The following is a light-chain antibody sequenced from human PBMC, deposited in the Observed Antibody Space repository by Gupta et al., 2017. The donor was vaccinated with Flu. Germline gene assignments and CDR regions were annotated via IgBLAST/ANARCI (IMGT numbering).Light chain of an antibody. CDR1: PSVFYSPNNQNY. J-gene: IGKJ2*01. Sequence: FVMTQSPDSLAVSLGERATINCRSSPSVFYSPNNQNYLAWYQHKPGQSPKLLIYWASIREFGVPDRFSGSGSGTDFTLTINNLQAEDVAVYYCQQDDSAPYNFGQGTKLEIK. CDR2: WAS. CDR3: QQDDSAPYN. V-gene: IGKV4-1*01.